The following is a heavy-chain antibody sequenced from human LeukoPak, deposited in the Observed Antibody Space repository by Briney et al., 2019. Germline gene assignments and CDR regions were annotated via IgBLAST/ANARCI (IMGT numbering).Heavy chain of an antibody. CDR3: ARALGYCSSASCYYFDN. Sequence: PGGSLRLSCVASVFTFSSYSMNWVRQAPGKGLEWVSYISSRSSTIYYADSVKGRFTISRDNAKNSLYLQMNSLRAEDTAVYYCARALGYCSSASCYYFDNWGQGTLVTVSS. CDR1: VFTFSSYS. CDR2: ISSRSSTI. V-gene: IGHV3-48*01. J-gene: IGHJ4*02. D-gene: IGHD2-2*01.